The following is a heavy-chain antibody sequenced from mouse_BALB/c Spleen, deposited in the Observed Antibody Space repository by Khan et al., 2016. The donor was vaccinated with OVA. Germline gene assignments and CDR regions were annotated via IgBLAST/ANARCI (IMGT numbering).Heavy chain of an antibody. CDR2: INPSNGYT. CDR1: GYTFTSYT. Sequence: VELVESGAELARPGASVKMSCKASGYTFTSYTIHWIKKRPGQGLKWIGYINPSNGYTNYNQKFKDQATLTTDKSSTTAYLQLSSLTTDDSAVYNCGRDGSYHRNGGWFAYWGQGTLVTVSA. J-gene: IGHJ3*01. D-gene: IGHD2-14*01. CDR3: GRDGSYHRNGGWFAY. V-gene: IGHV1-4*01.